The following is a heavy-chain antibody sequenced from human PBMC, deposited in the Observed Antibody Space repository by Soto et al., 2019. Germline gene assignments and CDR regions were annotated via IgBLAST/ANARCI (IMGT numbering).Heavy chain of an antibody. V-gene: IGHV1-18*01. CDR3: ARDQREWELLSRYYYSYGMDV. D-gene: IGHD1-26*01. CDR1: GYTFKSYG. Sequence: QVQLVQSGGEVKKPGASVKVSCKSSGYTFKSYGISWVRQAPGQGLEWMGWISIYSGDTNYAQKFQGRVTVTTDTSTSTVYMELRSLRSDDTAVYYCARDQREWELLSRYYYSYGMDVWGQGTTVTVS. CDR2: ISIYSGDT. J-gene: IGHJ6*02.